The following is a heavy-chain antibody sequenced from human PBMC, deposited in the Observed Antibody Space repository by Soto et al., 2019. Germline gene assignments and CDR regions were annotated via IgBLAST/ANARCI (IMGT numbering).Heavy chain of an antibody. Sequence: QVQLVESGGGVVQPGRSLRLSCVASGFSFTTYGLHWVRQAPGKGLEWVAVIWFDGSKQYYADSVKGRFPITRDNSKNIVYLEMNSMGVEDTAVYYCVKDHCGGDCYSDPYFDYCGQGTLVTASS. D-gene: IGHD2-21*02. V-gene: IGHV3-33*06. CDR3: VKDHCGGDCYSDPYFDY. J-gene: IGHJ4*02. CDR1: GFSFTTYG. CDR2: IWFDGSKQ.